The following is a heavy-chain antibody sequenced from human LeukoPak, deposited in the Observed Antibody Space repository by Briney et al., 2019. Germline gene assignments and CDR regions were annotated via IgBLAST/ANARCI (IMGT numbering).Heavy chain of an antibody. V-gene: IGHV3-23*01. J-gene: IGHJ5*02. D-gene: IGHD6-13*01. CDR3: ARCMVLSQGWCNWFDL. CDR1: GFDLTTYA. CDR2: IRIGGGGT. Sequence: GGSLRLSCAASGFDLTTYAMTWVRQAPAKGLEWVSSIRIGGGGTYYADSVKGRFTISRDNSENTLHLQMNNLRVEDTARYFCARCMVLSQGWCNWFDLWGQGTLVIVSA.